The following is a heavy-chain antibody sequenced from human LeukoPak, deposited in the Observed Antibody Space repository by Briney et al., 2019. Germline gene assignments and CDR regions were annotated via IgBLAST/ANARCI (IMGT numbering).Heavy chain of an antibody. D-gene: IGHD3-22*01. J-gene: IGHJ4*02. V-gene: IGHV1-2*04. CDR2: INPNSGGT. Sequence: ASVKVSCKASGYTFTGYYMHWVRQAPGQGLEWMGWINPNSGGTNYAQKFQGWVTMTRDTSISTAYMELSRLRSEDTAVYYCARGELEDYYDSSGYPIDYWGQGTLVTVSS. CDR3: ARGELEDYYDSSGYPIDY. CDR1: GYTFTGYY.